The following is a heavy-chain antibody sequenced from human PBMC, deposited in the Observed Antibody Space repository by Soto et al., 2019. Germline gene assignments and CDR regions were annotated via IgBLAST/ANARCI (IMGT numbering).Heavy chain of an antibody. CDR1: GGTFSSYA. CDR3: ARNRPARYSSGRYSPFDY. D-gene: IGHD6-19*01. J-gene: IGHJ4*02. Sequence: QVQLVQSGAEVKKPGSSVKVSCKASGGTFSSYAISWVRQAPGQGLEWMGGIIPIFGTANYAQKFQGRVTITPDKSTSTAYMELSSLRSEDTAVYYCARNRPARYSSGRYSPFDYWGQGTLVTVSS. V-gene: IGHV1-69*06. CDR2: IIPIFGTA.